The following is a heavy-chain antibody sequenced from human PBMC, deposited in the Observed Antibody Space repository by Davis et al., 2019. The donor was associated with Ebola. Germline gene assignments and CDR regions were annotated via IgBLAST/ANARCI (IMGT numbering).Heavy chain of an antibody. D-gene: IGHD2-2*02. CDR2: IYYSGST. J-gene: IGHJ2*01. CDR1: GGSVSSGSYY. Sequence: PSETLSLTCTVSGGSVSSGSYYWSWIRQPPGKGLEWIGYIYYSGSTNYNPSLKSRVTISVDTSKNQFSLKLSSVTAADTAVYYCARGGGVVPAAIPWYFDLWGRGTLVTVSS. CDR3: ARGGGVVPAAIPWYFDL. V-gene: IGHV4-61*01.